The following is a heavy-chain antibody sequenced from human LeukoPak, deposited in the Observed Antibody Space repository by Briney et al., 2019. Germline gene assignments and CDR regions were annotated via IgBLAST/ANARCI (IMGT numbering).Heavy chain of an antibody. CDR1: GGSFSGYY. J-gene: IGHJ5*02. CDR3: ARGPLLRYFDWLPMNNWFDP. CDR2: INHSGST. D-gene: IGHD3-9*01. Sequence: SETLSLTCAVYGGSFSGYYWSWIRQPSGKGLEWIGEINHSGSTNYNPSLKSRVTISVDTSKNQFSLKLSSVTAADTAVYYCARGPLLRYFDWLPMNNWFDPWGQGTLVTVSS. V-gene: IGHV4-34*01.